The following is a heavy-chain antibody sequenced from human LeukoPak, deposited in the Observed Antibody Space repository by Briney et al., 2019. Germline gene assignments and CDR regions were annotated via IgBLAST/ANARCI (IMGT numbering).Heavy chain of an antibody. CDR2: ISWNSNSI. CDR1: GFTFDNHV. D-gene: IGHD5-24*01. CDR3: AKDKVEMATSPLLFDY. J-gene: IGHJ4*02. Sequence: GGSLRLSCAASGFTFDNHVMHWVRQAPGKGLERVSGISWNSNSIGYADSVKGRFTISRDNSKNTLYLHMNSLRAEDTAVYHCAKDKVEMATSPLLFDYWGQGTLVTVSS. V-gene: IGHV3-9*01.